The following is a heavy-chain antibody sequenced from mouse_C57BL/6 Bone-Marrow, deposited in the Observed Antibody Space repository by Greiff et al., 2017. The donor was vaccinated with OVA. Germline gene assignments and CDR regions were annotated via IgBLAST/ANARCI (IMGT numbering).Heavy chain of an antibody. V-gene: IGHV5-6*01. CDR3: ASADGYDLDY. J-gene: IGHJ2*01. CDR1: GFTFSSYG. Sequence: EVQVVESGGDLVKPGGSLKLSCAASGFTFSSYGMSWVRQTPDKRLEWVATISSGGSYTYYPDSVKGRFTISRDNAKNTLYLQMSSLKSEDTAMYYCASADGYDLDYWGQGTTLTVSS. CDR2: ISSGGSYT. D-gene: IGHD2-2*01.